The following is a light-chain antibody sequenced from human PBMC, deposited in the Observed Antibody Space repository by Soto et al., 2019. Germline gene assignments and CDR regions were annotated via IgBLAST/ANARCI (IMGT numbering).Light chain of an antibody. Sequence: DIQMTQSPSTLSASVGDRVNITCRASQSISSWLAWYQQKPGKAPKLLIYRASDLQTGVPSRFSGSGSGTEFNLTISSLQTDDIANYSCRQYSSYFFTFGPGTKVDVK. CDR1: QSISSW. CDR2: RAS. V-gene: IGKV1-5*03. J-gene: IGKJ3*01. CDR3: RQYSSYFFT.